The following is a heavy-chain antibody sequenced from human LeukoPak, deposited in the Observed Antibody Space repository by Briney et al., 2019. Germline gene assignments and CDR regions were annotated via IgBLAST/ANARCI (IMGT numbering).Heavy chain of an antibody. V-gene: IGHV4-31*03. CDR2: ISYSGST. Sequence: SETLSLTCTVSGGSISSGGFYWTWIRQHPGKGLEWIGYISYSGSTYYNPSLKSRVTLSVDTSKNQFSLKLNSVTAADTAVYYCARAGGIPASFDYWGQGTLVTVSS. D-gene: IGHD6-25*01. CDR3: ARAGGIPASFDY. J-gene: IGHJ4*02. CDR1: GGSISSGGFY.